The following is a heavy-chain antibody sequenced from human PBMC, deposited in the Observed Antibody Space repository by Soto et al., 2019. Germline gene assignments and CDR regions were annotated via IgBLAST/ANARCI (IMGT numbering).Heavy chain of an antibody. D-gene: IGHD2-15*01. V-gene: IGHV3-30*18. CDR1: GFTFSSYG. Sequence: GGSLRLSCAASGFTFSSYGMHWVRQAPGKGLEWVAVISYDGSNKYYADSVKGRFTISRDNSKNTLYLQMNSLRAEDTAVYYCAQNLIGLGQIPPSYGMDVWGQGTTVTVSS. J-gene: IGHJ6*02. CDR2: ISYDGSNK. CDR3: AQNLIGLGQIPPSYGMDV.